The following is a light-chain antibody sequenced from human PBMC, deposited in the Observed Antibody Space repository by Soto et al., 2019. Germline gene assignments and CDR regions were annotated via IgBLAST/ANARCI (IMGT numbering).Light chain of an antibody. Sequence: IVLTQSAVTLSLSPGERATVSCRASQSLRSILACYQQKPGRAPRLLIYGASTRATGIPARFSGSGSGTEFTLTISSLQSEDFAVYFCQQYNIWPQTFGQGTKVHIK. CDR1: QSLRSI. CDR3: QQYNIWPQT. V-gene: IGKV3-15*01. J-gene: IGKJ1*01. CDR2: GAS.